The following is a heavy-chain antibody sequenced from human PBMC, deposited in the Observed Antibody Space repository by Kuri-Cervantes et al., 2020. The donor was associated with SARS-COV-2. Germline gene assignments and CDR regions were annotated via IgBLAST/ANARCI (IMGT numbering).Heavy chain of an antibody. J-gene: IGHJ4*02. D-gene: IGHD6-6*01. CDR2: IYYSGST. CDR1: GGSISSSSYY. Sequence: SETLSLTCTVSGGSISSSSYYWGWIRQPPGKGLEWIGSIYYSGSTYYNPSLKSRVTISVDTSKNQFSLKLSSVTAADTAVYYCARDAYSSSSMYYFDYWGQGTLVTVSS. CDR3: ARDAYSSSSMYYFDY. V-gene: IGHV4-39*07.